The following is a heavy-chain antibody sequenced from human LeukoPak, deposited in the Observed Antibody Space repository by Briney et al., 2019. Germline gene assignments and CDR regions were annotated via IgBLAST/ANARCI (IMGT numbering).Heavy chain of an antibody. CDR1: GYSISSHHW. CDR3: ATRSDDSCSFAFDI. J-gene: IGHJ3*02. V-gene: IGHV4-4*02. CDR2: IYHTGST. Sequence: PSETLSLTCAVSGYSISSHHWWSWVRQPPGKELEWIGEIYHTGSTYYNPSLKSRVTISVDKSRNEFSLKLNSVTAADTAVYYCATRSDDSCSFAFDIWGQGAMITVSS. D-gene: IGHD2-15*01.